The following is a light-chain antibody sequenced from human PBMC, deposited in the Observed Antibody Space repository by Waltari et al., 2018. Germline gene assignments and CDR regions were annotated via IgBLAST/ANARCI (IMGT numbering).Light chain of an antibody. J-gene: IGLJ2*01. Sequence: SYVLTQPPSVSVAPGQTAKITRGGSNIGSRGVYWYQQKPGQAPVLVIYDESDRPSGIPDRFSGSNSGSTATLTISRVEAGDEADYYCQVWDGTNDHPYVVFGGGTKLTVL. CDR3: QVWDGTNDHPYVV. CDR2: DES. CDR1: NIGSRG. V-gene: IGLV3-21*02.